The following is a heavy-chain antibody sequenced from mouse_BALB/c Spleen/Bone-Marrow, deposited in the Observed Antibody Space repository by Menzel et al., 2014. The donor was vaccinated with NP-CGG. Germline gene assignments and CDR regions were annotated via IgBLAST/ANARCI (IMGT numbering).Heavy chain of an antibody. J-gene: IGHJ4*01. CDR3: AKSDGAMDY. CDR2: ISTGSSTI. D-gene: IGHD2-3*01. CDR1: GFTFSSFG. Sequence: EVMLVESGGGLVQPGGSQTLSCAASGFTFSSFGMHWVRQAPEKGLEWVAYISTGSSTIYYADTVKGRFTISRDNPKNTLFLQMTSLRSEDTAMYYCAKSDGAMDYWGQGTSVTVSS. V-gene: IGHV5-17*02.